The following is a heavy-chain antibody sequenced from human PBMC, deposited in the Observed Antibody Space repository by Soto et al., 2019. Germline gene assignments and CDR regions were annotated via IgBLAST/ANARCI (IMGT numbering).Heavy chain of an antibody. CDR3: ARAGGTTVTGLWHFDS. V-gene: IGHV3-33*01. J-gene: IGHJ4*02. D-gene: IGHD4-17*01. CDR1: GFTFNTYS. Sequence: AGGSLRLSCEASGFTFNTYSMHWVRQPPGKGLEWLAAIWYDGTQKYYAGSVKGRFIISRDNSKKTLYLEMNSLRAEDTAVYYCARAGGTTVTGLWHFDSWGQGTLVTVSS. CDR2: IWYDGTQK.